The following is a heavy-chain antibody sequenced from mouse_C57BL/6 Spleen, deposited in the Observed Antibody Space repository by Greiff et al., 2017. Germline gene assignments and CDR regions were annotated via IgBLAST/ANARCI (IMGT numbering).Heavy chain of an antibody. V-gene: IGHV1-39*01. Sequence: VQLQQSGPELVKPGASVKISCKASGYSFTDYNMNWVKQSNGKSLEWIGVINPNYGTTSYNQKFKGKATLTVDQSSSTAYMPLNSLTSEDSAVYYWARGDYYGSSYHYWYFDGWGTGTTVTVSS. D-gene: IGHD1-1*01. CDR3: ARGDYYGSSYHYWYFDG. CDR1: GYSFTDYN. J-gene: IGHJ1*03. CDR2: INPNYGTT.